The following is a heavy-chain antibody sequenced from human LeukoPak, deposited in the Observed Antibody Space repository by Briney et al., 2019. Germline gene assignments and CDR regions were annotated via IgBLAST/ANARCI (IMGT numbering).Heavy chain of an antibody. CDR2: INPNSGGT. D-gene: IGHD4-17*01. J-gene: IGHJ5*02. V-gene: IGHV1-2*02. CDR1: GYTFTGYY. Sequence: ASVKVSCKASGYTFTGYYMHWVRQAPGQGLEWMGWINPNSGGTNYAQKFQGRVTITTDESTSTAYMELSSLRSEDTAVYYCARVLTTYGTGFDPWGQGTLVTVSS. CDR3: ARVLTTYGTGFDP.